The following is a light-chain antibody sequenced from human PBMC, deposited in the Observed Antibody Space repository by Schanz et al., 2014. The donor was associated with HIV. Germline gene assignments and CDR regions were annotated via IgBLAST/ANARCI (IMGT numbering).Light chain of an antibody. CDR3: QYFGNSGGT. Sequence: ETVLTQSPATLSLSPGERATLSCRASQSVSSYLAWYQQKPGQVPRLLIYSASRRANGIPDRFSGSGSGTDFTLTISRLEPEDFAVYYCQYFGNSGGTFGGGTKVEIK. V-gene: IGKV3-20*01. CDR1: QSVSSY. J-gene: IGKJ4*01. CDR2: SAS.